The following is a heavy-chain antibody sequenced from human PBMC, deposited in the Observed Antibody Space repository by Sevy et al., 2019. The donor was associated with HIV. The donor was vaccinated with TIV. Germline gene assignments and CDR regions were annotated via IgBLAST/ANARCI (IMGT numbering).Heavy chain of an antibody. CDR1: GFIFSNYA. D-gene: IGHD2-15*01. J-gene: IGHJ6*02. CDR2: ISYDGSNK. Sequence: GGSLRLSCAASGFIFSNYAIHWVRRAPGKGLEWVAVISYDGSNKHYAASVKGRFTISRDNSKNTVYLQMNSLRAEDTAVYYCARAGDIVEVVAHYGMDVWGQGTTVTVSS. V-gene: IGHV3-30*04. CDR3: ARAGDIVEVVAHYGMDV.